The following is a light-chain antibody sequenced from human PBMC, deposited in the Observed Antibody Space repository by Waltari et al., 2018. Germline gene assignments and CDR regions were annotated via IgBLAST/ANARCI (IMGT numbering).Light chain of an antibody. CDR2: LRS. CDR1: SLRQTNEYNY. Sequence: SLRQTNEYNYLDCDVQKPGQSPQLLIYLRSNRASGVPDRFRGSGSGTDFTLKISRVEAEDVGVYYCMQTLQIPITFGQGTRLEIK. J-gene: IGKJ5*01. V-gene: IGKV2-28*01. CDR3: MQTLQIPIT.